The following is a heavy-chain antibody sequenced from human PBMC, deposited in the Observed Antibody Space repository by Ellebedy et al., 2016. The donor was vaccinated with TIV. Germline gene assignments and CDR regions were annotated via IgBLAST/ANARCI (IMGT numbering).Heavy chain of an antibody. D-gene: IGHD6-19*01. CDR1: GFTFSSYS. V-gene: IGHV3-21*01. CDR3: ARDGVAVHYSNWFDP. J-gene: IGHJ5*02. CDR2: ISSSSSYI. Sequence: GESLKISCAASGFTFSSYSMNWVRQAPGKGLEWVSSISSSSSYIYYADSVKGRFTISRDNAKNSLYLQMNSLRAEDTAVYYCARDGVAVHYSNWFDPWGQGTLVTVSS.